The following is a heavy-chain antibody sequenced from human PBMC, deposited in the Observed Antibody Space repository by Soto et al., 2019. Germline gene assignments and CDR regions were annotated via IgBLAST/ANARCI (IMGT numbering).Heavy chain of an antibody. J-gene: IGHJ5*02. CDR3: VRDGTKTLRDWFDP. CDR2: IYATGTT. Sequence: SETLSLTCTVSGASISGFYWSWIRKSAGRGLEWIGRIYATGTTDYNPSLKSRVMMSVDTSKKQFSLKLRSVTAADMAVYYCVRDGTKTLRDWFDPWGQGISVTVSS. V-gene: IGHV4-4*07. CDR1: GASISGFY. D-gene: IGHD1-1*01.